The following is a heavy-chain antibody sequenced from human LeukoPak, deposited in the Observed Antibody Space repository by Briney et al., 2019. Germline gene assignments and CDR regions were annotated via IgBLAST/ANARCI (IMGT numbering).Heavy chain of an antibody. CDR2: ISYDGSNK. CDR1: GFTFSSYA. D-gene: IGHD4-17*01. CDR3: AKDQDYGDHAADY. Sequence: AGGSLRLSCAASGFTFSSYAMHWVRQAPGKGLEWVAIISYDGSNKYYADSVKGRFTISRDNSENTLYLLMNSLRAEDTAVYYCAKDQDYGDHAADYWGQGTLVTVSS. V-gene: IGHV3-30*18. J-gene: IGHJ4*02.